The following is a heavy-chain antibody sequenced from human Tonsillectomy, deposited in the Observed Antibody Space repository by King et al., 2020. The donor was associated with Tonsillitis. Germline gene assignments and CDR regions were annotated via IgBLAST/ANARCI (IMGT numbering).Heavy chain of an antibody. CDR3: ASPTSYDILTEPPHAFDI. Sequence: LQLQESGPGLVKPSETLSLTCTVSGGAFSSSSYYWGWIRQPPGKGLEWIGTIYYSGTTYYNPFLKSRVTISVDTSKNQFSLRLSSVTAADTAVYYCASPTSYDILTEPPHAFDIWGQGTMVTVSS. V-gene: IGHV4-39*07. CDR1: GGAFSSSSYY. D-gene: IGHD3-9*01. J-gene: IGHJ3*02. CDR2: IYYSGTT.